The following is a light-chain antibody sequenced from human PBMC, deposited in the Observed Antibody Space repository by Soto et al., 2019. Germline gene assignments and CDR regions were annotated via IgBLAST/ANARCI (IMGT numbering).Light chain of an antibody. Sequence: EIVMTQSPATLSVSPGERATLSCRASQSVSSNLAWYQQKPGQAPRLLIYGASTRATGIPARFSGSGSGTEFTLTISSLQSEDFAVYYCQQCNNWPLWTFGQGTKVEIK. V-gene: IGKV3-15*01. CDR2: GAS. CDR3: QQCNNWPLWT. J-gene: IGKJ1*01. CDR1: QSVSSN.